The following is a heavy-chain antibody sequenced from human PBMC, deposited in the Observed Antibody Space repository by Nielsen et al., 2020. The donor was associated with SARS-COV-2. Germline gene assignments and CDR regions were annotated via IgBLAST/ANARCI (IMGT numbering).Heavy chain of an antibody. CDR1: GFSFSRYA. V-gene: IGHV3-33*01. Sequence: GGSLRLSCAASGFSFSRYAMHWVRQAPGKGLEWVASLWYDGSNEYYGESLKGRVTISRDTPNNMLYLQMKSLRDEDTAVYYCARRVGAKGSMYYFDYWGQGTLVTVSS. CDR2: LWYDGSNE. D-gene: IGHD1-26*01. CDR3: ARRVGAKGSMYYFDY. J-gene: IGHJ4*02.